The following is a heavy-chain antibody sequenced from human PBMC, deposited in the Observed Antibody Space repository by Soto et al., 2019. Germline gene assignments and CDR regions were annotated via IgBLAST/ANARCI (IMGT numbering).Heavy chain of an antibody. CDR3: ARDSARGWYFDY. CDR1: GFTFSSYS. D-gene: IGHD3-22*01. Sequence: EVKVVESGGGLVQPGGSLRLSCAASGFTFSSYSMNWVRQAPGKGLEWVSYISSGSNTIYYADSVKGRFTISRDNAKNSLYLQMNSLRDEDTAVYYCARDSARGWYFDYWGQGVLVTVSS. V-gene: IGHV3-48*02. J-gene: IGHJ4*02. CDR2: ISSGSNTI.